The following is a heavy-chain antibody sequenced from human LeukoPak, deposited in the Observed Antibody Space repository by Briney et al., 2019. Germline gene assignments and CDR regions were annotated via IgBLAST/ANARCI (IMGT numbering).Heavy chain of an antibody. CDR2: IYSGGSA. J-gene: IGHJ4*02. CDR1: GFTVSRSS. V-gene: IGHV3-53*01. D-gene: IGHD3-16*01. CDR3: ARDHRVGGS. Sequence: GGSLRLSCAASGFTVSRSSMTWVRQAPGKGLEWVSVIYSGGSAYYAESVKGRFTISRDNSKNTIYLQMNRLRAEDTAVYYCARDHRVGGSWGQGTLVTVSS.